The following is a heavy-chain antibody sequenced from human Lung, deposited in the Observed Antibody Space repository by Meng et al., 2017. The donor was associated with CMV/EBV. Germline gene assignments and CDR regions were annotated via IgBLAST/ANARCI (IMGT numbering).Heavy chain of an antibody. CDR2: IYYSGST. Sequence: SETLSLXCTVTGGSISSDHHYWSWIRQTPGKGLEWIGYIYYSGSTYYIPSLESRVIMSVDTSKNHFSLNLTSVTAADTAVYYCSRWSLVHYNMDVWGQGTAVTVSS. CDR1: GGSISSDHHY. CDR3: SRWSLVHYNMDV. J-gene: IGHJ6*02. V-gene: IGHV4-30-4*01. D-gene: IGHD3-16*01.